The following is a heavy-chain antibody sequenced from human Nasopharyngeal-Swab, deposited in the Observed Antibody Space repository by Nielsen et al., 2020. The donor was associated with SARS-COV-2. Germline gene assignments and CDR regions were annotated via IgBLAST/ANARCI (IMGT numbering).Heavy chain of an antibody. CDR2: ISSSSSYI. Sequence: GGSLRLSCAASGFTFSSYSMNWVRQAPGKGLEWVSSISSSSSYIYYADSVKGRFTISRDNAKNSLYLQTNSLRAEDTAVYYCARKLKVGDGMDVWGQGTTVTVSS. D-gene: IGHD3-10*01. CDR1: GFTFSSYS. V-gene: IGHV3-21*01. J-gene: IGHJ6*02. CDR3: ARKLKVGDGMDV.